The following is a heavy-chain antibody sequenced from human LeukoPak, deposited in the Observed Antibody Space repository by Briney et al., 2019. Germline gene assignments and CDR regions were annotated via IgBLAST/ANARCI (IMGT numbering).Heavy chain of an antibody. Sequence: ASVKVSCKASGYTFTSYYMHWVRQAPGQGLEWMGIINPSGGSTSYAQKFQGRVTMTRDMSTSTVYMELSSLRSEDTAVYYRARAGSYYDSSGSHDAFDIWGQGTMVTVSS. CDR2: INPSGGST. D-gene: IGHD3-22*01. CDR3: ARAGSYYDSSGSHDAFDI. CDR1: GYTFTSYY. V-gene: IGHV1-46*01. J-gene: IGHJ3*02.